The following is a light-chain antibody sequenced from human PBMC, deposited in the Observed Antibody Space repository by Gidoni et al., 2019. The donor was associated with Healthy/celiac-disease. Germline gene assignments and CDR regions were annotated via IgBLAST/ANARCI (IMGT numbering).Light chain of an antibody. CDR3: QQRSNWPPMYT. CDR1: QSVSSY. V-gene: IGKV3-11*01. J-gene: IGKJ2*01. CDR2: DAS. Sequence: EIVLTQSPATLSLSPGERATLSCRARQSVSSYLAWYQQKPGQAPRLLIYDASNRATGSPARFSGSGSGTDFTLTISSLEPEDFAVYYCQQRSNWPPMYTFGQGTKLEIK.